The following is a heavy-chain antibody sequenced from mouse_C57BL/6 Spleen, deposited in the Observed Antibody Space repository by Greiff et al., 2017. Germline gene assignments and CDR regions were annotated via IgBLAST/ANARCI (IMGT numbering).Heavy chain of an antibody. CDR1: GYTFTDYY. CDR2: IYPGSGNT. Sequence: VQLQESGAELVRPGASVKLSCKASGYTFTDYYINWVKQRPGQGLEWIARIYPGSGNTYYNEKFKGKATLTAEKSSSTAYMQLSSLTSEYSAVYCCARGDGYYLYYAMDYWGQGTSVTVSS. V-gene: IGHV1-76*01. CDR3: ARGDGYYLYYAMDY. D-gene: IGHD2-3*01. J-gene: IGHJ4*01.